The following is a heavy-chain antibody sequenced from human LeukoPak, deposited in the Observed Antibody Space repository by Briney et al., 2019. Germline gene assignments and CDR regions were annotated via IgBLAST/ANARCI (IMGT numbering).Heavy chain of an antibody. CDR2: ISSSSSYI. J-gene: IGHJ4*02. V-gene: IGHV3-21*01. CDR1: GFTFSSHS. D-gene: IGHD1-26*01. Sequence: GGSLRLSCAASGFTFSSHSMNWVRQAPGKGLEWVSSISSSSSYIYYADSVKGRFTISRDNAKNSLYLQMNSLRAEDTAVYYCASSPLRWEGGAYWGQGTLVTVSS. CDR3: ASSPLRWEGGAY.